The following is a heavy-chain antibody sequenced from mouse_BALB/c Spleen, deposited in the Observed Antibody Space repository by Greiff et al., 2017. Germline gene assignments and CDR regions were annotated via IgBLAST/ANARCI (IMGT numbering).Heavy chain of an antibody. CDR3: ASSYYYGSSYAWFAY. J-gene: IGHJ3*01. V-gene: IGHV14-3*02. D-gene: IGHD1-1*01. CDR1: GFNIKDTY. Sequence: EVQLVESGAELVKPGASVKLSCTASGFNIKDTYMHWVKQRPEQGLEWIGRIDPANGNTKYDPKFQGKATITADTSSNTAYLQLSSLTSEDTAVYYCASSYYYGSSYAWFAYWGQGTLVTVSA. CDR2: IDPANGNT.